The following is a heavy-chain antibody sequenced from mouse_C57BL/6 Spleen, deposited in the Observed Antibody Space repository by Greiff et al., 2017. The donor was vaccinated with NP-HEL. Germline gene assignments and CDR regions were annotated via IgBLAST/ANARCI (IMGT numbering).Heavy chain of an antibody. CDR2: IHPNSGST. CDR3: ARGIYAEYRQGGYFDV. D-gene: IGHD2-3*01. V-gene: IGHV1-64*01. J-gene: IGHJ1*03. Sequence: QVQLQQPGAELVKPGASVKLSCKASGYTFTSYWMHWVKQRPGQGLEWIGMIHPNSGSTNYNEKFKSKATLTVDKSSSTAYMQLSSLTSEDSAVYYCARGIYAEYRQGGYFDVWGTGTTVTVSS. CDR1: GYTFTSYW.